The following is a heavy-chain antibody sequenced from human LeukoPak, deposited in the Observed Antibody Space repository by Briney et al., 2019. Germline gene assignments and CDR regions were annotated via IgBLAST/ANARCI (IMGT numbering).Heavy chain of an antibody. CDR2: IYYSGST. V-gene: IGHV4-59*01. CDR3: ARDIGYSYGIPTYKGYFDL. D-gene: IGHD5-18*01. J-gene: IGHJ2*01. Sequence: PSETLSLTCTVSGGSISSYYWSWIRQPPGKGLEWIGYIYYSGSTNYNPSLKSRVTISVDTSKNQFSLKLSSVTAADTAVYYCARDIGYSYGIPTYKGYFDLWGRGTLVTVSP. CDR1: GGSISSYY.